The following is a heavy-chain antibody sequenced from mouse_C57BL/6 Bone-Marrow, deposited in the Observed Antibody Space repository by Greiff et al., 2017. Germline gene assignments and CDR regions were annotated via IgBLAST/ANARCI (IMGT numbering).Heavy chain of an antibody. Sequence: DVKLVESGGDLVKPGGSLKLSCAASGFTFSSYGMSWVRQTPDKRLEWVATISSGGSYTYYPDSVQGRFTISRDTAKNTLYLQISSLKSEDTAMYYCARHFLYYDYDEAMDYWGQGTSVTVSS. D-gene: IGHD2-4*01. V-gene: IGHV5-6*02. CDR1: GFTFSSYG. J-gene: IGHJ4*01. CDR2: ISSGGSYT. CDR3: ARHFLYYDYDEAMDY.